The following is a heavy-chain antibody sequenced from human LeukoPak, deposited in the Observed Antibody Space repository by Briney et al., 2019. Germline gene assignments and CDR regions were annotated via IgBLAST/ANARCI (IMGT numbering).Heavy chain of an antibody. CDR2: IYDSGST. J-gene: IGHJ1*01. CDR3: AIVEYYYDSSGYYYNSYFQH. D-gene: IGHD3-22*01. CDR1: GGSISSYY. Sequence: SETLSLTCTVSGGSISSYYWSWMRQPPGKGLEGLGYIYDSGSTNYNPSLKSRITISVATSKNQLSLKLSSVTAADTAVYYCAIVEYYYDSSGYYYNSYFQHWGQGTLVTVSS. V-gene: IGHV4-59*01.